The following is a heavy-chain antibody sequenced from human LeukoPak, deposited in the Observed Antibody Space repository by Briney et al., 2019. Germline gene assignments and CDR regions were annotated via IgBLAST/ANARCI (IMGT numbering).Heavy chain of an antibody. D-gene: IGHD4-11*01. CDR1: GFTFSSYG. CDR3: AKAFSSNYVSGLDY. Sequence: GGSLRLSCAASGFTFSSYGMHWVRQAPGKGLEWVAFIRYDGSNKYYADSVKGRFTISRDNSKNTLYLQMNSLRAEDTAVYYCAKAFSSNYVSGLDYWGQGTLVTVSS. J-gene: IGHJ4*02. V-gene: IGHV3-30*02. CDR2: IRYDGSNK.